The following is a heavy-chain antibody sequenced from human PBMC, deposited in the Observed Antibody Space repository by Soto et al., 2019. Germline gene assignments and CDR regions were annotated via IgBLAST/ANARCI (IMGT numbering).Heavy chain of an antibody. CDR2: VYHSGSA. J-gene: IGHJ5*02. Sequence: QVQLQESGPGLVKPSGTLSLTCAVSGGSISSTNWWRWVRQPPRKGLEWIGEVYHSGSANYNPSLKSRVTLSVDTSKNQFSLSLSSVTAADTAVYYCASMRGHSRGWYEGWFDPWGQGTLVTVSS. CDR3: ASMRGHSRGWYEGWFDP. D-gene: IGHD6-19*01. V-gene: IGHV4-4*02. CDR1: GGSISSTNW.